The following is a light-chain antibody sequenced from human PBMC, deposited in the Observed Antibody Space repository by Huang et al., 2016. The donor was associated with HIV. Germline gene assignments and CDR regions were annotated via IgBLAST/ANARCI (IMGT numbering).Light chain of an antibody. J-gene: IGKJ2*01. CDR3: QQSYSTHT. CDR1: QSISSY. CDR2: AAS. V-gene: IGKV1-39*01. Sequence: DIQMTQSPSSLSASVGDRVTITCRASQSISSYLNWYHQKPGKAPKLLIYAASSLQSVVPSRFSGSGSGTDFTLTISSLQPEDFATYYCQQSYSTHTFGQGTKLEIK.